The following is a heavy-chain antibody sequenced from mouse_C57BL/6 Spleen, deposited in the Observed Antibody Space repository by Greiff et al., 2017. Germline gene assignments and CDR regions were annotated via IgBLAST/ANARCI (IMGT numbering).Heavy chain of an antibody. D-gene: IGHD1-1*01. Sequence: EVQLQQSGPELVKPGASVKMSCKASGYSFTDYNMHWVKQSHGKSLEWIGYINPNNGGTSYNQKFKGKATLTVNKSSSTAYMELRSLTSEDSAVYYCARNAVVDWYFDVWGTGTTVTVSS. CDR2: INPNNGGT. J-gene: IGHJ1*03. CDR3: ARNAVVDWYFDV. V-gene: IGHV1-22*01. CDR1: GYSFTDYN.